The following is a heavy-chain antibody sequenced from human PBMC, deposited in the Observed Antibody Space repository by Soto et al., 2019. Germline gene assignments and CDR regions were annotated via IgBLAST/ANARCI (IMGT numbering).Heavy chain of an antibody. V-gene: IGHV1-69*01. Sequence: QVPLVQSGAEVKKPGSSVKVSCKAIGGAISSYAISWVRQAPGQGLEWMGGIIPVSGTTTYAQKFQARVTITADESTTSAYMELSSLRSEDTAVYYCARGPAVDVGPTYFDHWGQGTPVTVSP. CDR2: IIPVSGTT. CDR1: GGAISSYA. CDR3: ARGPAVDVGPTYFDH. D-gene: IGHD1-26*01. J-gene: IGHJ4*02.